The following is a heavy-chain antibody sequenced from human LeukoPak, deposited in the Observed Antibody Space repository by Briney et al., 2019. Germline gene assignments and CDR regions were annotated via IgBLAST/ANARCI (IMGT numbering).Heavy chain of an antibody. Sequence: SETLSLTCTVSGGSISSYYWSWIRQPPGKGLEWIGYIYYSGSTNYNPSLKSRVTISVDTSKNQFSLKLSSVTAADTAVYYCARELLPYSSWYGMDVWGQGTTVTVPS. CDR3: ARELLPYSSWYGMDV. CDR2: IYYSGST. D-gene: IGHD6-13*01. CDR1: GGSISSYY. J-gene: IGHJ6*02. V-gene: IGHV4-59*01.